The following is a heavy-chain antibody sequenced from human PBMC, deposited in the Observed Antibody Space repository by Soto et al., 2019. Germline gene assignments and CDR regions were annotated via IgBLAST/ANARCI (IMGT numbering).Heavy chain of an antibody. J-gene: IGHJ4*02. CDR3: AKDAYYDYIWGSYRYTTNFDY. V-gene: IGHV3-30*18. CDR2: ISYDGSNK. CDR1: GFTFSSYG. Sequence: QVQLVESGGGVVQPGRSLRLSCAASGFTFSSYGMHWVRQAPGKGLAWVAVISYDGSNKYYADSVKGRFTISRDNSKNTLYLQMNSLRAEDTAVYYCAKDAYYDYIWGSYRYTTNFDYWGQGTLVTVSS. D-gene: IGHD3-16*02.